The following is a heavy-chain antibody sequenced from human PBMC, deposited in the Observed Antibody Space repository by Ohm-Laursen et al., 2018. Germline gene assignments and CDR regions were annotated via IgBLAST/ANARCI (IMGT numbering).Heavy chain of an antibody. V-gene: IGHV4-59*01. CDR3: ARGGTQLVTATSFDY. Sequence: SETLSLTCAVYGGSFSGYYWNWIRQPPGKGLEWIGHIYYSGSTNYNPSLKSRVTISVDTSKNQFSLKLNSVTAADTAVYFCARGGTQLVTATSFDYWGQGALVTVSS. CDR1: GGSFSGYY. D-gene: IGHD2-21*02. J-gene: IGHJ4*02. CDR2: IYYSGST.